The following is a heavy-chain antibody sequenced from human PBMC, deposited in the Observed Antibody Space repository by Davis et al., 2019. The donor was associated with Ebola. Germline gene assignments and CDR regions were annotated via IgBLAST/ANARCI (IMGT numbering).Heavy chain of an antibody. V-gene: IGHV3-74*01. CDR1: GFMFSSYW. J-gene: IGHJ4*02. D-gene: IGHD3-10*01. CDR2: INSDGSST. Sequence: PGGSLRLSCAASGFMFSSYWMHWVRQAPGKGLVWVSRINSDGSSTGYADSVKGRFTISRDNAKNTLYLQLNSLRAEDTAVYYCARDPITMVRGVIDYWGQGTLVTVSS. CDR3: ARDPITMVRGVIDY.